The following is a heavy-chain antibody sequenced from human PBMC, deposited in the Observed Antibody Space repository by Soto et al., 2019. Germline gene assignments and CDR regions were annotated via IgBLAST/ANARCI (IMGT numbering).Heavy chain of an antibody. CDR1: GGSISSYY. CDR2: IYYSGST. V-gene: IGHV4-59*01. D-gene: IGHD3-22*01. Sequence: SETLSLTCTVSGGSISSYYWSWIRQPPGKGLEWIGYIYYSGSTNYNPSLKSRVTISVDTSKNQFSLKLSSVTAADTAVYYCARDQRYYDSSGYENWFDPWGQGTLVTVSS. J-gene: IGHJ5*02. CDR3: ARDQRYYDSSGYENWFDP.